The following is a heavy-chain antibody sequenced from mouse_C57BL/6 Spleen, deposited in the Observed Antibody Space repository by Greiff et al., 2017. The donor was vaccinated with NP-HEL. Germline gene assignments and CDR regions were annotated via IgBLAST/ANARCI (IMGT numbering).Heavy chain of an antibody. J-gene: IGHJ2*01. D-gene: IGHD2-4*01. CDR3: ARSYDYDEGLDY. Sequence: VQLQQSVAELVRPGASVKLSCTASGFNIKNTYMHWVKQRPEQGLEWIGRIDPANGNPKYAPKFQGKATLTADTSSNTAYLQLSSLTSEAAAIYYCARSYDYDEGLDYWGQGTTLTVSS. V-gene: IGHV14-3*01. CDR1: GFNIKNTY. CDR2: IDPANGNP.